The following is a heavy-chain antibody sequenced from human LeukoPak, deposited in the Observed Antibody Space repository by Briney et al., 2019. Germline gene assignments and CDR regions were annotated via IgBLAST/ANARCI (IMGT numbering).Heavy chain of an antibody. J-gene: IGHJ4*02. Sequence: GGSLRLFCAASGFSFGSYGMHWVRQAPGKGLEWVAVISHEGSYQNYADSVKGRFTISRDKSKNMVFLQMNSLSVEDTAVYYCARTREQWQVLDYWGQGTLVTVSS. CDR2: ISHEGSYQ. V-gene: IGHV3-30*03. CDR1: GFSFGSYG. D-gene: IGHD6-19*01. CDR3: ARTREQWQVLDY.